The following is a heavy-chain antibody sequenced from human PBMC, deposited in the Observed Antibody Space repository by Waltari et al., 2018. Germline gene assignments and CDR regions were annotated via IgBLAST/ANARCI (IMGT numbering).Heavy chain of an antibody. Sequence: QVQLVQSGAELKKPGASVKLSCKASGYTFTSYYIQWVRQAPGQGLEWMGVMNSCGENTISAQKFQGRVAMTRDTSTSTVYMELSSLRSEDTAVYYCARLGITMTPDYWGQGTLVTVSS. CDR3: ARLGITMTPDY. V-gene: IGHV1-46*01. CDR2: MNSCGENT. CDR1: GYTFTSYY. J-gene: IGHJ4*02.